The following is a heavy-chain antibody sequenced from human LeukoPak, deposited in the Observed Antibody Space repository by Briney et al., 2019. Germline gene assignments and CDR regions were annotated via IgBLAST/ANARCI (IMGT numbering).Heavy chain of an antibody. CDR1: GYTFTGHY. J-gene: IGHJ4*02. V-gene: IGHV1-2*02. Sequence: ASVKVSCKASGYTFTGHYMHWVRQAPGQGLEWMGWISPNNGGTKYAQKFQGRVPMTRDTSISTAYMELTRLISDDTAVYYCARGNLFDCGGDCYLTDYWGQGTLVTVSS. CDR2: ISPNNGGT. D-gene: IGHD2-21*02. CDR3: ARGNLFDCGGDCYLTDY.